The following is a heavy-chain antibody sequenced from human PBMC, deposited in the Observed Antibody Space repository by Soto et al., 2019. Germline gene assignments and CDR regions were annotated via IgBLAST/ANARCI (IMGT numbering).Heavy chain of an antibody. CDR2: ISTYNGNT. V-gene: IGHV1-18*01. CDR3: ARCGGYSSGWSFDY. Sequence: QVQLVQSGAEVKKPGASVKVSCKASGYTFTSYGIIWVRQAPGQGLEWMGWISTYNGNTYYAQNLQGRVTMTTDTSASTAYMELRSLRPDDTAVYYCARCGGYSSGWSFDYWGQGTLVTVSS. J-gene: IGHJ4*02. CDR1: GYTFTSYG. D-gene: IGHD6-19*01.